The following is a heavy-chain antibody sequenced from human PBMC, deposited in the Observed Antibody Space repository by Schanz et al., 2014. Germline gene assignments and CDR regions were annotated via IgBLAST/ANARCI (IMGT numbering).Heavy chain of an antibody. D-gene: IGHD6-19*01. CDR3: TTYCDGGCAIDN. Sequence: VHLEESGGGVVQPGRSLRLSCAASGFTFHTYDMHWVRQAPGKGLEWVAQISHDGHRDFYADSVKGRFTISRDNSRKTLYLQMNSLRADDTAVYYCTTYCDGGCAIDNWGQGALVTVSS. J-gene: IGHJ4*02. CDR1: GFTFHTYD. CDR2: ISHDGHRD. V-gene: IGHV3-30-3*01.